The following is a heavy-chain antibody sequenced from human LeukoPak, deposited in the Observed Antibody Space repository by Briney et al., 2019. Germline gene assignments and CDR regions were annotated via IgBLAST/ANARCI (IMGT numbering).Heavy chain of an antibody. CDR2: IYYSGST. CDR1: GGSISSYY. V-gene: IGHV4-59*08. D-gene: IGHD6-6*01. J-gene: IGHJ4*01. CDR3: ARHRIAARPFDY. Sequence: SETLSLTCTVSGGSISSYYWSRIRQPPGKGLEWIGYIYYSGSTNSNPSLKSRVTISVDTSKNQLSLKLSSVTAADTAVYYCARHRIAARPFDYWGHGTLVTVSS.